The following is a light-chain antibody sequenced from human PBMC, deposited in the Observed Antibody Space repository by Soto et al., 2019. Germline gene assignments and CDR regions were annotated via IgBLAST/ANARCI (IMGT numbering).Light chain of an antibody. J-gene: IGKJ4*01. CDR2: DAS. CDR1: QDIRNY. Sequence: DIQMTQSPSSLSASVGDRVTITCQASQDIRNYLNWYQQKPGKAPNLLIYDASNLRAGVASRFSGSGSGTVFTFTLSSQHPEDIETYCCQYYDHLPPLSFGGGTKVEIK. CDR3: QYYDHLPPLS. V-gene: IGKV1-33*01.